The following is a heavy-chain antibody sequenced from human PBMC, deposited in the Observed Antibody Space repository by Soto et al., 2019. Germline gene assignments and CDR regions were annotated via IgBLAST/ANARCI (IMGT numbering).Heavy chain of an antibody. CDR3: ANRVSTHYFDY. CDR2: IYHSGST. V-gene: IGHV4-59*12. D-gene: IGHD4-4*01. Sequence: ASETLSLTCTVSGGSISSYYWSWIRQPPGKGLEWIGYIYHSGSTNYNPSLKSRVTISVDTSKNTLYLQMNSLRPEDTAVYYCANRVSTHYFDYWGQGTLVTVSS. CDR1: GGSISSYY. J-gene: IGHJ4*02.